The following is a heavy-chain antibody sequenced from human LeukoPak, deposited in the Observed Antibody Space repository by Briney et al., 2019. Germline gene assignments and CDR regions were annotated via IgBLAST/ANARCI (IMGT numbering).Heavy chain of an antibody. CDR2: ITSSGSTI. Sequence: GGSLRLSCAASGFTLSNYEMNWVRQAPGKGLEWVSYITSSGSTIHYADSVKGRFTISRDNAKNSLYLQMNSLRAEDTAVYYCARVTFNYFDYWGQGTLVTVSS. CDR1: GFTLSNYE. CDR3: ARVTFNYFDY. V-gene: IGHV3-48*03. J-gene: IGHJ4*02. D-gene: IGHD1-14*01.